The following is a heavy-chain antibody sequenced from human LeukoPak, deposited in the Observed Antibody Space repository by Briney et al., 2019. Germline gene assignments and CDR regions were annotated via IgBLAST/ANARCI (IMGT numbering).Heavy chain of an antibody. V-gene: IGHV4-59*08. D-gene: IGHD6-19*01. Sequence: SQTLALTCTVSGGSISSFYWNWIRQPPAKGLQWIVYITSSGSTNYNPSLKSRVTISVDTSKNQFSLKLSSVTAADTAVYYCARRPAAVSGGAFDIWDQGTMVPVSS. CDR3: ARRPAAVSGGAFDI. CDR1: GGSISSFY. CDR2: ITSSGST. J-gene: IGHJ3*02.